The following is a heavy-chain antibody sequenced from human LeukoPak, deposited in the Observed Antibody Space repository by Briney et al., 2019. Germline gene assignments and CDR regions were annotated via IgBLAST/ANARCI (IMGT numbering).Heavy chain of an antibody. CDR1: GFTFSDYY. CDR3: ARDQGATYYYYYMDV. J-gene: IGHJ6*03. Sequence: GGSLRLSCAASGFTFSDYYMTWIRQAPGKGLEWVSYISSSGSTIYYADSVKGRFTISRDNAKNSLYLQMNSLRAEDTAVYYCARDQGATYYYYYMDVWGKGTTVTVSS. CDR2: ISSSGSTI. D-gene: IGHD4/OR15-4a*01. V-gene: IGHV3-11*04.